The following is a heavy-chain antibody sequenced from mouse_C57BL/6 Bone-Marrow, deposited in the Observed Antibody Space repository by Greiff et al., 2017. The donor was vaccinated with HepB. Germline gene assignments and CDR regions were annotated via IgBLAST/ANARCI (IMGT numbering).Heavy chain of an antibody. Sequence: QVQLQQSGPELVKPGASVKIPCKASGYAFSSSWMNWVKQRPGEGLEWIGRIYPGDGDTNYNGKFKGKATLTADKSSSTAYMQLSSLTSEDSAVYFCAVYGNYDYWGQGTTLTVSS. CDR3: AVYGNYDY. V-gene: IGHV1-82*01. CDR1: GYAFSSSW. CDR2: IYPGDGDT. J-gene: IGHJ2*01. D-gene: IGHD2-1*01.